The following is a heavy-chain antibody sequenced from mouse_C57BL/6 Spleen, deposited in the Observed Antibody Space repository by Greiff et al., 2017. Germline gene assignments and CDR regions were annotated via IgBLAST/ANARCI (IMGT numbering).Heavy chain of an antibody. CDR1: GFTFSDYG. Sequence: EVMLVESGGGLVKPGGSLKLSCAASGFTFSDYGMHWVRQAPEKGLEWVAYISSGSSTIYYADTVKGRFTISRDNAKNTLFLQMSSLRSEDTAMYYCARLNYGSREDYFDYWGQGTTLTVSS. V-gene: IGHV5-17*01. CDR2: ISSGSSTI. J-gene: IGHJ2*01. D-gene: IGHD1-1*01. CDR3: ARLNYGSREDYFDY.